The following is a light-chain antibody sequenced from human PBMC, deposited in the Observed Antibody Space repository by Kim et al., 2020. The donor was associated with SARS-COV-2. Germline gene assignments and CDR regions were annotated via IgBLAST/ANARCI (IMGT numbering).Light chain of an antibody. J-gene: IGKJ4*01. CDR3: QQSFSFYLT. CDR1: QNIHNY. Sequence: DIQMTQSPSSLSASVGDRVTITCRATQNIHNYVNWYHQRPGKAPNLLIYTATTLQSGVPSRFSGSGSGTDFTLTIAGLQPEDIGTYYCQQSFSFYLTFGGGTKVEIK. V-gene: IGKV1-39*01. CDR2: TAT.